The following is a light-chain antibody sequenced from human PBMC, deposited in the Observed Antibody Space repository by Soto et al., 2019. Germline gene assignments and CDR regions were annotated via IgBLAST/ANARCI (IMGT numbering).Light chain of an antibody. CDR2: EGS. V-gene: IGLV2-23*03. J-gene: IGLJ2*01. CDR3: CSYAGSSTFVI. Sequence: QSALTQPASVSGSPGQSITSSCTGTSSDVGSYNLVSWYQQHPGKAPKLMIYEGSKRPSGVSNRFSGSKSGNTASLTISGIQAEDEADYHCCSYAGSSTFVIFGGGTKVTV. CDR1: SSDVGSYNL.